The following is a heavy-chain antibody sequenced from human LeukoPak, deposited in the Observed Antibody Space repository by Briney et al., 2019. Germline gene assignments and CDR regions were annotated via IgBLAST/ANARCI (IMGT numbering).Heavy chain of an antibody. J-gene: IGHJ6*03. CDR1: GGSISSSSYY. V-gene: IGHV4-39*07. CDR2: IYYSGST. D-gene: IGHD6-13*01. Sequence: SETLSLTCTVSGGSISSSSYYWGWIRQPPGKGLEWIGSIYYSGSTYYNPSLKSRVTISVDTSKNQFSLKLSSVTAADTAVYYCARGVRSSSWYGYGSGWNYYYYYMDVWGKGTTVTISS. CDR3: ARGVRSSSWYGYGSGWNYYYYYMDV.